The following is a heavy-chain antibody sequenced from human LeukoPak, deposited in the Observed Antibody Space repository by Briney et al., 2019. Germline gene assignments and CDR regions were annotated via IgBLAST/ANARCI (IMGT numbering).Heavy chain of an antibody. CDR2: INHSGST. CDR3: ARVEVRGVITDK. Sequence: PSETLSLTCAVYGGSFSGYYWSWIRQPPGKGLGWIGEINHSGSTNYNPSLKSRVTISVDTSKNQFSLKLSSVTAADTAVYYCARVEVRGVITDKWGQGTLVTVSS. J-gene: IGHJ4*02. V-gene: IGHV4-34*01. CDR1: GGSFSGYY. D-gene: IGHD3-10*01.